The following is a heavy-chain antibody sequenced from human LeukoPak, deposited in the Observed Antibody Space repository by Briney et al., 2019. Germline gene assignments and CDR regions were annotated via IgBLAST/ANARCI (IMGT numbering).Heavy chain of an antibody. J-gene: IGHJ4*02. V-gene: IGHV3-9*01. CDR2: ISWNSASV. CDR1: GFTFDDYS. D-gene: IGHD6-13*01. Sequence: GGSLRLSCEASGFTFDDYSMHWVRQAPGKGLEWVSTISWNSASVGYVDSVKGRFTISRDNAKKTLYLQMNSLRPEDTALYYCAKDYGYSSSWYDYWGQGTLVTVSS. CDR3: AKDYGYSSSWYDY.